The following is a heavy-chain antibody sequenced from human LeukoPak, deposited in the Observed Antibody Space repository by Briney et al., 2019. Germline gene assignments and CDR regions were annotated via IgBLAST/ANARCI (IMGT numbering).Heavy chain of an antibody. Sequence: PSETLSLTCTVSGGSISSGDYYWSWIRQPPGKGLEWIGYIYYSGSTYYNPSLKSRVTISADTSKNRFSLKLSSVTAADTAVYYCAGLLYAGRVDYWGQGTLVTVSS. D-gene: IGHD2-2*02. V-gene: IGHV4-30-4*08. CDR3: AGLLYAGRVDY. CDR1: GGSISSGDYY. J-gene: IGHJ4*02. CDR2: IYYSGST.